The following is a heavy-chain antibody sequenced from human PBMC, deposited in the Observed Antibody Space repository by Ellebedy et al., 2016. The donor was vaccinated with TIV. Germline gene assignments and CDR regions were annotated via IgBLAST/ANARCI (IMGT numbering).Heavy chain of an antibody. J-gene: IGHJ2*01. V-gene: IGHV3-33*01. CDR1: GFIFSSYG. CDR2: IWFDGGNK. CDR3: ARGGYCSGGTCYWYFDL. D-gene: IGHD2-15*01. Sequence: PGGSLRLSCAASGFIFSSYGMHWVRQAPGKGLAWVAVIWFDGGNKYYADSVKGRFTISRDNSKNTLYLQMNSLRAEDTAVYYCARGGYCSGGTCYWYFDLWGRGTLVTVSS.